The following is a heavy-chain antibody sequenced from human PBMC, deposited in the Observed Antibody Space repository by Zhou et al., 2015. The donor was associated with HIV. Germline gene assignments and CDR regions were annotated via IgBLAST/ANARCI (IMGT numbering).Heavy chain of an antibody. D-gene: IGHD2-21*02. Sequence: QMQLVQSGPEVKKPGTSVKVSCKASGFTFTSSAVQWVRQARGQRLEWIGWIVVGSGNTNYAQKFQERVTITRDMSTSTAYMELSSLRSEDTAVYYCAALGDHAGFSYWGQGTLVTVSS. CDR3: AALGDHAGFSY. J-gene: IGHJ4*02. CDR1: GFTFTSSA. CDR2: IVVGSGNT. V-gene: IGHV1-58*01.